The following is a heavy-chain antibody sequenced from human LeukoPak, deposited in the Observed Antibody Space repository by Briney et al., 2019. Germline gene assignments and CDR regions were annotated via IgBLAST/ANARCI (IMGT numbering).Heavy chain of an antibody. CDR3: AKGSSDSWYSALEY. V-gene: IGHV3-23*01. Sequence: AGSLTLSCAGSGFTFSSYAMTWVRQAPGKGLKWVSGISASNGNTNHADSVKGRFTISTDKSKGTLYLQMSSLRVEDTAVYYCAKGSSDSWYSALEYWGQGTLVTVSS. CDR1: GFTFSSYA. D-gene: IGHD3-22*01. CDR2: ISASNGNT. J-gene: IGHJ4*02.